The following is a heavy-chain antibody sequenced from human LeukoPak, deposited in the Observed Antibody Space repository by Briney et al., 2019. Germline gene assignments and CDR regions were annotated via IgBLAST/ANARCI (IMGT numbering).Heavy chain of an antibody. V-gene: IGHV4-59*02. CDR3: ARVFYDYYYGSGSNYFDY. J-gene: IGHJ4*02. Sequence: GSLRLSCAVSGFTVSGNYMSWVRQAPGKGLEWIATIYYSGSTYYNPSLKSRVTISVDTSKNQFSLKLSSVTAADTAVYYCARVFYDYYYGSGSNYFDYWGQGTLVTVSS. CDR2: IYYSGST. D-gene: IGHD3-10*01. CDR1: GFTVSGNY.